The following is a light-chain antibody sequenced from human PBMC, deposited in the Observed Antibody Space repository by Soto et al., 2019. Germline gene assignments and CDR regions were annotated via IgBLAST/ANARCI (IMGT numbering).Light chain of an antibody. CDR1: SSDVGAYTS. Sequence: QSALTQPASVSGSPGQSITISCTGTSSDVGAYTSVSWYQQHPGKAPKLMIYEVSNRPSGVSNRFSGSKSANTASLTISGLQAEDEAHYYCRSYTSHNRSYVFGTGTKLTVL. CDR2: EVS. CDR3: RSYTSHNRSYV. V-gene: IGLV2-14*01. J-gene: IGLJ1*01.